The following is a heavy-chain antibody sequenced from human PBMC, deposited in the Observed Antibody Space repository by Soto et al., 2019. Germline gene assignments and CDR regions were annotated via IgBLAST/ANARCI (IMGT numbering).Heavy chain of an antibody. Sequence: SETLSLTCTVSGASISSGGYYWGWIRQHPGKGLEWIGYIYYSGSTYYNPSLKSRVAISVDTSKNQFSLKLSSVTAADTAVYYCARRAEYYDSSGYSVDAFDIWGQGTMVTVSS. V-gene: IGHV4-31*03. CDR1: GASISSGGYY. CDR3: ARRAEYYDSSGYSVDAFDI. CDR2: IYYSGST. D-gene: IGHD3-22*01. J-gene: IGHJ3*02.